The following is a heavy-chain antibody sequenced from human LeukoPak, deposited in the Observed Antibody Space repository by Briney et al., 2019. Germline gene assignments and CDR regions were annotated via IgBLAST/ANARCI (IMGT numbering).Heavy chain of an antibody. CDR3: ARVGTTVVTPVYAFDI. CDR2: INTNTGNP. J-gene: IGHJ3*02. CDR1: GYTFTSYA. V-gene: IGHV7-4-1*02. Sequence: VASVKVSCKASGYTFTSYAMNWVRQAPGQGLEWMGWINTNTGNPTYAQGFTGRFVFSLDTSVSTAYLQISSLKAEDTAVYYCARVGTTVVTPVYAFDIWGQGTMVTVSS. D-gene: IGHD4-23*01.